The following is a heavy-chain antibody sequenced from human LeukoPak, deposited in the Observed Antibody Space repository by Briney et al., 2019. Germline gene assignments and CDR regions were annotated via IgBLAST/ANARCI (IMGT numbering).Heavy chain of an antibody. V-gene: IGHV3-23*01. CDR1: GFTFSSYA. J-gene: IGHJ4*02. CDR2: ISGSGGST. Sequence: GGSLRLSCAASGFTFSSYAMSWVRQAPGKGLEWVSAISGSGGSTYYADSVKGRFTISRDNSKNTLYLQMNSLRAEDTAVYYCAKDFRHWNSGSYYYFDYWGQGTLVTVSS. CDR3: AKDFRHWNSGSYYYFDY. D-gene: IGHD1-26*01.